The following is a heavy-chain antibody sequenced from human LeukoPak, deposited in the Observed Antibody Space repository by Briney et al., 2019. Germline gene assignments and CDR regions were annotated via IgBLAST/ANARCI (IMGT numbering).Heavy chain of an antibody. V-gene: IGHV3-64D*06. CDR3: VGDQVDDTGYLR. CDR1: GFIFSTYT. J-gene: IGHJ4*02. Sequence: GGSLRLSCSASGFIFSTYTMYWVRQAPGKGLEYVSVINGDGRTTYYIDSVKGRFTISRDNSKNTLYLQMSSLRADDTAVYYCVGDQVDDTGYLRWGQGTRVTVSA. CDR2: INGDGRTT. D-gene: IGHD5-12*01.